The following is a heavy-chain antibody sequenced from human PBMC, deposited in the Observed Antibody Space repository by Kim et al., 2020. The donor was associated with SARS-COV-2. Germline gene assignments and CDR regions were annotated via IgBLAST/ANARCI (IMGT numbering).Heavy chain of an antibody. Sequence: SETLSLTCTVSGGSINSDYWSWIRQPPGKGLEWIGYISYSGSTNYNPSLKSRVTISIDTSKNQFSLKLNSVTAADTAVYYCTRYKRMTAAGLDSWGQGTL. J-gene: IGHJ4*02. CDR1: GGSINSDY. CDR3: TRYKRMTAAGLDS. CDR2: ISYSGST. V-gene: IGHV4-59*08. D-gene: IGHD6-13*01.